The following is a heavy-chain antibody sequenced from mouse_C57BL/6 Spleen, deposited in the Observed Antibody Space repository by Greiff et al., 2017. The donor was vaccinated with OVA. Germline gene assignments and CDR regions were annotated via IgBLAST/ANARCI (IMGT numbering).Heavy chain of an antibody. CDR2: IDPSDSYT. CDR1: GYTFTSYW. D-gene: IGHD1-1*01. CDR3: ARSYYGSRRGYYFDY. Sequence: QVQLQQPGAELVMPGASVKLSCKASGYTFTSYWMHWVKQRPGQGLEWIGEIDPSDSYTNYNQKFKGKSTLTVDKSSSTAYMQLSSLTSEDSAVYYCARSYYGSRRGYYFDYWGQGTTLTVSS. J-gene: IGHJ2*01. V-gene: IGHV1-69*01.